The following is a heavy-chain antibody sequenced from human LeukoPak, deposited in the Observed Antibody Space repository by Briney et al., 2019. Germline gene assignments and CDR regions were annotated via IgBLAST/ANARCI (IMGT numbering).Heavy chain of an antibody. V-gene: IGHV3-20*04. CDR3: ARGRRGYPGGWPPDS. Sequence: RAGGSLRLSCAASGFTFDDYGMSWVRQGPGKGLECVSGLNWNGESTDYADSVKGRFTISRDNARNSLYLQMNRLRVEDTAFYFCARGRRGYPGGWPPDSWGQGTLVTVSS. J-gene: IGHJ5*01. D-gene: IGHD6-19*01. CDR1: GFTFDDYG. CDR2: LNWNGEST.